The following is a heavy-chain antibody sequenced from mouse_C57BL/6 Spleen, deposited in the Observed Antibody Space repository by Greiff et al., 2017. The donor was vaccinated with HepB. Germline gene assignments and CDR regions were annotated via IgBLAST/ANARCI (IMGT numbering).Heavy chain of an antibody. J-gene: IGHJ3*01. CDR2: IYPGSGST. CDR1: GYTFTSYW. D-gene: IGHD2-1*01. Sequence: VQLQQPGAELVKPGASVKMSCKASGYTFTSYWITWVKQRPGQGLEWIGDIYPGSGSTNYNEKFKSKATLTVDTSSSTAYMQLSSLTSEDSAVYYCARGIYYGNYGGFAYWGQGTLVTVSA. V-gene: IGHV1-55*01. CDR3: ARGIYYGNYGGFAY.